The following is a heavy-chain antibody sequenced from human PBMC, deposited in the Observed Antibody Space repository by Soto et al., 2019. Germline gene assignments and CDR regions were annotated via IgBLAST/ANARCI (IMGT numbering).Heavy chain of an antibody. D-gene: IGHD1-1*01. V-gene: IGHV3-15*01. Sequence: PGGSLRLSCAASGLIFSDVWMTWVRQAPGKGLEWVGRIKTKPDDGTIDYAAPVGGRFTISRDDSKNTLYLQMTSLTPDDTGVYYCTTSNLGVDFWGPGTLVTVSS. CDR2: IKTKPDDGTI. CDR3: TTSNLGVDF. J-gene: IGHJ4*02. CDR1: GLIFSDVW.